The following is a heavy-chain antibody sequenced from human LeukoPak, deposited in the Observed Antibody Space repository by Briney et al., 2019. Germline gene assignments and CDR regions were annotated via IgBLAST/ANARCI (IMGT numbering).Heavy chain of an antibody. Sequence: GASVKVSCKASGGTFSSYAISWVRQAPGQGLEWMGGIIPIFGTANYAQKFQGRVTITADKSTSTAYMELSSLRSEDTAVYYCARVWNGDYYDSSGYNYFDYWGQGTLVTVSS. CDR2: IIPIFGTA. V-gene: IGHV1-69*06. D-gene: IGHD3-22*01. CDR3: ARVWNGDYYDSSGYNYFDY. CDR1: GGTFSSYA. J-gene: IGHJ4*02.